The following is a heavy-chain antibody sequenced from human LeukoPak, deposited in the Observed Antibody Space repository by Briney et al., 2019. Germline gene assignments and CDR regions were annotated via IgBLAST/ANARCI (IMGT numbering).Heavy chain of an antibody. Sequence: GGSLRLSCAASGFTFSSYSMNWVRQAPGKGLEWVSSISSSSSYIYYADSVKGRFTISRDNAKNSLYLQMNSLRAEDTAVYYCARDWDYGANSGHYWGQGTLVTVSS. D-gene: IGHD4-23*01. V-gene: IGHV3-21*01. CDR1: GFTFSSYS. J-gene: IGHJ4*02. CDR2: ISSSSSYI. CDR3: ARDWDYGANSGHY.